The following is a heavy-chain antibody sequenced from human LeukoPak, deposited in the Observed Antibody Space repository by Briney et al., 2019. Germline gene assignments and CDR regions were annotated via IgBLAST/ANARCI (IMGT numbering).Heavy chain of an antibody. Sequence: PGGSLRLSCAASGFTFSSYSMNWVRQAPGKGLEWVSSISSSSSYIYYADSVKGRFTISRDNAKNSLYLQMNSLRAEDTAVYYCARDPSGWYGGGFDYWGQGTLVTVSS. CDR2: ISSSSSYI. V-gene: IGHV3-21*01. CDR1: GFTFSSYS. D-gene: IGHD6-19*01. J-gene: IGHJ4*02. CDR3: ARDPSGWYGGGFDY.